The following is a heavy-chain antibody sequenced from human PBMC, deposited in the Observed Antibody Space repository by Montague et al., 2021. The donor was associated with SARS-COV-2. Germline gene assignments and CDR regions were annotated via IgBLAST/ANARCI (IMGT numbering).Heavy chain of an antibody. D-gene: IGHD3-10*01. J-gene: IGHJ4*02. CDR3: ARSLDPSGTYYLPY. CDR2: SDCKKRS. CDR1: RGTQAQN. Sequence: SETLSLTCSRLCRGTQAQNGRAHVWTPVTTGDRMRYSDCKKRSSYNSSLKSRVTISVDTSKNQVSLNLRSVTAADTAVYYCARSLDPSGTYYLPYWGQGTLVTVSS. V-gene: IGHV4-59*11.